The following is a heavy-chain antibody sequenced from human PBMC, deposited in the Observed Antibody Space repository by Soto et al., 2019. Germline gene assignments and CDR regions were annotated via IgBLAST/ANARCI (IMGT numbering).Heavy chain of an antibody. CDR2: VYYTGST. CDR3: VRTAREGAVAPHWFDR. CDR1: GSSIRSTDYY. Sequence: LSLTCTVSGSSIRSTDYYWSWILHSPGKGLEWIGYVYYTGSTYYNPSLMSRLTISVDTSKNQFSLKLTSVTAAETAVYYCVRTAREGAVAPHWFDRWGQGTQVTVSS. V-gene: IGHV4-30-4*01. D-gene: IGHD2-21*02. J-gene: IGHJ5*02.